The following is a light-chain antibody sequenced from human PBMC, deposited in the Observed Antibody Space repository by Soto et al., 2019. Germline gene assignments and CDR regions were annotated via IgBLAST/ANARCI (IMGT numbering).Light chain of an antibody. CDR3: QQLNSYPLT. V-gene: IGKV1-9*01. CDR2: AAS. Sequence: DIQLTQAPSFLSSSVGDRVTLTCRASQGISTYLVWYQQKPGKAPKLLIYAASTLQSGVPSRFSGSGSGTEFTLTISSLQPEYFATYYCQQLNSYPLTFGGGTKVEIK. J-gene: IGKJ4*01. CDR1: QGISTY.